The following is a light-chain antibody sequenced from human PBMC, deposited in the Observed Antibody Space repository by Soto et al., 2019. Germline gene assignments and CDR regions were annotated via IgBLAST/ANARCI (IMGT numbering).Light chain of an antibody. V-gene: IGKV3-15*01. CDR2: GAS. CDR1: QSVSSN. Sequence: EIVMTQSPATLSVSPGERATLSCRASQSVSSNLAWYQQKPGQAPRLLIYGASTRATGIPARFSGSGSGTEFTLTISSLQSEDFAVYYCHQYDNLPPWTFGQGTKVEIK. J-gene: IGKJ1*01. CDR3: HQYDNLPPWT.